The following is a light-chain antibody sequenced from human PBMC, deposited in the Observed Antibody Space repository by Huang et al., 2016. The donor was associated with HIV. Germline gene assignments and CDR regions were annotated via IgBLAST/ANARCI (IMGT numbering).Light chain of an antibody. Sequence: DIVVTQSPDSLTVSLGERATVHCSSSQSLLDSSNNKNSLAWYQHKPGQPPKLLIYWASTRESGVPDRFSGSGSGTEFTLTITSLQAEDAAIYFCHQYYTMPQTFGRGTKVEVK. CDR3: HQYYTMPQT. V-gene: IGKV4-1*01. CDR1: QSLLDSSNNKNS. J-gene: IGKJ1*01. CDR2: WAS.